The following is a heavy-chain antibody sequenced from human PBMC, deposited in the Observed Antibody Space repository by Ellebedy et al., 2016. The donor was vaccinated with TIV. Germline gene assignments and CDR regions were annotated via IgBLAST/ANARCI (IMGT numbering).Heavy chain of an antibody. CDR2: IYYSGST. Sequence: MPSETLSLTCTVSGGSISSYYWSRIRQPPGKGLEWIGYIYYSGSTNHNPSLKSRVTISIDTSKNQVSLKLSPVTAADAAMYYCARGEWEQRFDYWGQGTLVTVSS. V-gene: IGHV4-59*01. CDR1: GGSISSYY. D-gene: IGHD1-26*01. J-gene: IGHJ4*02. CDR3: ARGEWEQRFDY.